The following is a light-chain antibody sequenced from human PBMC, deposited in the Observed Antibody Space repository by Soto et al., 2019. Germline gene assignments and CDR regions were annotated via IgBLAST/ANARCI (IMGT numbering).Light chain of an antibody. CDR1: SSDVGGYNY. Sequence: QAVVTQPRSVSGSPGQSVTISCTGTSSDVGGYNYVSWYQHHPGKAPKLMIYDVSKRPSGVPDRFSGSKSGNTASLTISGLQAEDEADYYCCSYAGSYTYVFGTGTKLTVL. CDR2: DVS. CDR3: CSYAGSYTYV. J-gene: IGLJ1*01. V-gene: IGLV2-11*01.